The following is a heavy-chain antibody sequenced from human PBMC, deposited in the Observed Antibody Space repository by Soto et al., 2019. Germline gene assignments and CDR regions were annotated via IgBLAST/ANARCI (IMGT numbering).Heavy chain of an antibody. D-gene: IGHD2-21*01. Sequence: EVQLVQSGAEVKRPGTTVKISCKVSGSSFSDYYIHWVQQAPGKGLLWLGLVDPGDRETKYAENFHGSLPITADTSTNTVYMARSNLRSGDKAMYYCAPARHTITVVGIPSAVGNWFDPRAREPSSP. CDR1: GSSFSDYY. V-gene: IGHV1-69-2*01. J-gene: IGHJ5*02. CDR2: VDPGDRET. CDR3: APARHTITVVGIPSAVGNWFDP.